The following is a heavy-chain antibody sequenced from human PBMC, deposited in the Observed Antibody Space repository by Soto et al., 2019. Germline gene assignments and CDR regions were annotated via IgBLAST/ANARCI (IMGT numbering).Heavy chain of an antibody. D-gene: IGHD2-2*02. V-gene: IGHV3-30*04. CDR1: GFTFSSHA. CDR2: ISYDGSDK. J-gene: IGHJ6*02. CDR3: ARDPRCSGTSCFTEYYYYYGMDV. Sequence: LRLSCAASGFTFSSHAMHWVRQAPGKELEWVAVISYDGSDKYYADSVKGRFTISRDNSKNSLSLQMNSLRAEDTAVYYCARDPRCSGTSCFTEYYYYYGMDVWGQGTTVTVSS.